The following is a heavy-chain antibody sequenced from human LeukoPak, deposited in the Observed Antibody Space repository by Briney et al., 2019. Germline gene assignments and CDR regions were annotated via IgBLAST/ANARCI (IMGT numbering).Heavy chain of an antibody. CDR2: IYYSGST. CDR3: ARDRYSGYDS. D-gene: IGHD5-12*01. J-gene: IGHJ5*02. Sequence: SETLSLTCTVSGGSISSGGYYWSWIRQHPGKGLEWIGYIYYSGSTYYNPSLKSRVTISVDTSKNQFSLKLSSVTAADTAVYYCARDRYSGYDSWGQGTLVTVSS. CDR1: GGSISSGGYY. V-gene: IGHV4-31*03.